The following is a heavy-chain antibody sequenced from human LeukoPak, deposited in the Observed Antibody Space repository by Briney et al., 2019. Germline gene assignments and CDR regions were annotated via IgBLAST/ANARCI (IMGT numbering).Heavy chain of an antibody. CDR3: TKGSKLYGSGSYYEYFDL. Sequence: GGSLRLSCAASGFTFDDYAMHWVRQAPGKGLEWVSGISWNGGNIVYADSVKGRFTISRDNAKNSLYLQMNSPIAEDTALYYCTKGSKLYGSGSYYEYFDLWGRGTLVTVSS. J-gene: IGHJ2*01. D-gene: IGHD3-10*01. CDR2: ISWNGGNI. V-gene: IGHV3-9*01. CDR1: GFTFDDYA.